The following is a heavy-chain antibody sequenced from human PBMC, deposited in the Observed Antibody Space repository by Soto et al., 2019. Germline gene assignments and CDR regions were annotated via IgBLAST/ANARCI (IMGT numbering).Heavy chain of an antibody. V-gene: IGHV4-31*03. D-gene: IGHD4-17*01. CDR1: GASITSAGYY. J-gene: IGHJ5*02. Sequence: QVQLQESGPGQVEPSQTLTLTCTVSGASITSAGYYWSWIRQHSGKGLEWIGYIHHSGSTYYNPSLKSRITFSVVTAKNQFSLRLTSVTAADTAVYYCARNPIHGDYLGWLDPWGQGTLVTVSS. CDR2: IHHSGST. CDR3: ARNPIHGDYLGWLDP.